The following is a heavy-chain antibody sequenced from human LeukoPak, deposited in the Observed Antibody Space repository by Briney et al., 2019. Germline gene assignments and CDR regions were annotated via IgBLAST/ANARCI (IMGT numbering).Heavy chain of an antibody. J-gene: IGHJ4*02. Sequence: ASVKVSCKASGYTFAGYYMHWVRQAPGQGLEWMGWINPDSGATNYAQNFQGRVTMTRDTSISTAYMELSSLRSDDTAVFYCVRKSATRRTSEFDYWGQGTPVTVSS. D-gene: IGHD2-15*01. CDR2: INPDSGAT. CDR1: GYTFAGYY. CDR3: VRKSATRRTSEFDY. V-gene: IGHV1-2*02.